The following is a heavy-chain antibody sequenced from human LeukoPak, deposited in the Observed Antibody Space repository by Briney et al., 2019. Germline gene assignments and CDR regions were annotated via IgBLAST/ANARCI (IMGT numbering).Heavy chain of an antibody. J-gene: IGHJ6*03. Sequence: PGGSLRLSCAASGFTFSSYAVSWVRQAPGKGLEWVSAISGSGGSTCYADSVKGRFTISRDNSKNTLFLQMNSLRAEDTAVYYCAKRRGLELLYYYYMDVWGKGATVTVSS. CDR3: AKRRGLELLYYYYMDV. D-gene: IGHD1-7*01. CDR1: GFTFSSYA. V-gene: IGHV3-23*01. CDR2: ISGSGGST.